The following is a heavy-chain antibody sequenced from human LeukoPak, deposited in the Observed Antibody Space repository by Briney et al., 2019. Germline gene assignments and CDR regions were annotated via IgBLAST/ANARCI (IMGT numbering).Heavy chain of an antibody. V-gene: IGHV3-23*01. Sequence: GGSLRLSCATSGFTFSSYAMSWVRQAPGKGLEWVSGIDASGGSTYYADSAKGRFTISRDNSKSTLYLQMNSLRSEDTAVYYCGKAECYDLLTGLGYWGQGTLVTVSS. D-gene: IGHD3-9*01. J-gene: IGHJ4*02. CDR1: GFTFSSYA. CDR3: GKAECYDLLTGLGY. CDR2: IDASGGST.